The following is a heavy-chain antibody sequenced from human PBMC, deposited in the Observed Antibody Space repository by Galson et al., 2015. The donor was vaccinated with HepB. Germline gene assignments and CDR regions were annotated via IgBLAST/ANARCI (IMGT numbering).Heavy chain of an antibody. Sequence: SEPLSLTCTVSGGSISISSYYWGWIRQPPGKGLEWIGSIYYSGSTYYNPSLKSRVTISVDTSKNQFSLKLSSVTAADTAVYYCARRAGIGFDPWGQGTLVTVSS. D-gene: IGHD6-13*01. CDR2: IYYSGST. V-gene: IGHV4-39*01. J-gene: IGHJ5*02. CDR3: ARRAGIGFDP. CDR1: GGSISISSYY.